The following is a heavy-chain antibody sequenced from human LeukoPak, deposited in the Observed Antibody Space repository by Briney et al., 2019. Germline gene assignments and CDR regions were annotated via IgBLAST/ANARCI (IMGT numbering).Heavy chain of an antibody. CDR1: GFTFSSYS. CDR2: ISGSSSYI. V-gene: IGHV3-21*01. CDR3: ARGCSGGSCSSYYYYGMDV. J-gene: IGHJ6*02. Sequence: GGSLRLSCAASGFTFSSYSMNWVRQAPGKGLEWVSSISGSSSYIYYADSVKGRFTISRDNAKNSLYLQMNSLRAEDTAVYYCARGCSGGSCSSYYYYGMDVWGQGTTVTVSS. D-gene: IGHD2-15*01.